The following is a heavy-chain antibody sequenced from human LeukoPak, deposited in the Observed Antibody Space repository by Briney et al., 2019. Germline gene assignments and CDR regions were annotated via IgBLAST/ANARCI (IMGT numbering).Heavy chain of an antibody. CDR3: AKTYYYDSSGYPGVKDPYYFDY. CDR1: GFTFNNYA. Sequence: GGSLRLSCAASGFTFNNYAMTWVRQTPGKGLEWVSGISAGGNSPYYADSVKGRFTISRDNSKNTLYLQMNSLRAEDTAVYYCAKTYYYDSSGYPGVKDPYYFDYWGQGTLVTVSS. J-gene: IGHJ4*02. D-gene: IGHD3-22*01. CDR2: ISAGGNSP. V-gene: IGHV3-23*01.